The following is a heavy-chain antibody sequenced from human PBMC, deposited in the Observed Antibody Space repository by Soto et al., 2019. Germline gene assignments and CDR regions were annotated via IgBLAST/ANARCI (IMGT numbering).Heavy chain of an antibody. CDR1: GGSFSTSS. J-gene: IGHJ4*02. CDR2: IIPIFSRT. D-gene: IGHD2-15*01. Sequence: QVQLVQSGTEVKEPGSSAKVSCKASGGSFSTSSFVWVRQGPGQGLEWMGGIIPIFSRTNLAQKFQGRVTFSADESTRTTYMELRSLTSEDTAIYYCARDVVRSTAGDSWGQGTLVTVSS. V-gene: IGHV1-69*01. CDR3: ARDVVRSTAGDS.